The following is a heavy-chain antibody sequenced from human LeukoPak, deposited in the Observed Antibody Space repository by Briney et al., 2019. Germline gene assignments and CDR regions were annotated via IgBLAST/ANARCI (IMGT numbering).Heavy chain of an antibody. CDR2: ISASGGSA. Sequence: GGSLRLSCTASGFTFNSFAMAWVRQAPGKGLEWVSVISASGGSAYYADSVKGLFTISRDTSKNTLSLQMNSLRAEDTAVYYCAKTRDYTNYGTFDYWGQGTLVTVSS. J-gene: IGHJ4*02. V-gene: IGHV3-23*01. D-gene: IGHD4-11*01. CDR3: AKTRDYTNYGTFDY. CDR1: GFTFNSFA.